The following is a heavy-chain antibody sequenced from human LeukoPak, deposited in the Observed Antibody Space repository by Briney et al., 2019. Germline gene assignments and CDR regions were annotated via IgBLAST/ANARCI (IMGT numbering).Heavy chain of an antibody. CDR2: ISGGGSTI. CDR1: GGSISSYY. J-gene: IGHJ4*02. Sequence: LSLTCTVSGGSISSYYWSWIRQAPGKGLEWVSYISGGGSTIYYADSVKGRFTISRDNAKNSLYLQMNSLRAEDTAVYYCARDIYYYDSSGYYFPGGSDYWGQGTLVTVSS. V-gene: IGHV3-11*04. CDR3: ARDIYYYDSSGYYFPGGSDY. D-gene: IGHD3-22*01.